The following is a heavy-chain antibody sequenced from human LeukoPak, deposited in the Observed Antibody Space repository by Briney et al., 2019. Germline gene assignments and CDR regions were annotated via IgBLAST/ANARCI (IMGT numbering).Heavy chain of an antibody. CDR1: GGSISSSSYY. D-gene: IGHD3-10*01. CDR3: ARDRAPNYYGSGSYFRNWFDP. V-gene: IGHV4-39*07. J-gene: IGHJ5*02. Sequence: RPSETLSLTCTVSGGSISSSSYYWGWIRQPPGKGLEWIGSIYYSGSTYYNPSLKSRVTISVDTSKNQFSLKLSSVTAADTAVYYCARDRAPNYYGSGSYFRNWFDPWGQGTLVTVSS. CDR2: IYYSGST.